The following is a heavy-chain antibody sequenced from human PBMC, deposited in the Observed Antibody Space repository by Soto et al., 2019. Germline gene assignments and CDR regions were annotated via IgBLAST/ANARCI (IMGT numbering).Heavy chain of an antibody. D-gene: IGHD5-12*01. V-gene: IGHV4-39*01. CDR3: ARHEIDGMVATPDFQH. J-gene: IGHJ1*01. Sequence: PSETLSLTCTVSGGSISSSSYYWGWIRQPPGKGLEWIGSIYYSGSTYYNPSLKSRVTISVDTSKNQFSLKLSSVTAADTAVYYCARHEIDGMVATPDFQHWGQGTLVTVSS. CDR2: IYYSGST. CDR1: GGSISSSSYY.